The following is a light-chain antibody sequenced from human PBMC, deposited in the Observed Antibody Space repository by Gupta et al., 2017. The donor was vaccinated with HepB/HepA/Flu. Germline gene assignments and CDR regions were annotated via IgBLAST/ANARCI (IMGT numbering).Light chain of an antibody. CDR3: QVWDSDTDHWV. Sequence: SSVLTQPPSMSVAPGKTATITCGGDKIGSKVVHWYRQKPGQAPVLVVYDDTDRPSGIPERFSGSNSGNTAALTINRVEAGDEDDYYCQVWDSDTDHWVFGGGTKLTV. V-gene: IGLV3-21*03. CDR1: KIGSKV. J-gene: IGLJ3*02. CDR2: DDT.